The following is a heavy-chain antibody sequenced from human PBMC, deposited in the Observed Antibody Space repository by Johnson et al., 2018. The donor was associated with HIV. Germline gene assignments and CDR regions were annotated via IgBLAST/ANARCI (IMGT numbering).Heavy chain of an antibody. CDR3: TTDRPRITMTRRGAFDI. CDR1: EFTFSNAW. CDR2: IKSKTDSGTT. D-gene: IGHD3-22*01. J-gene: IGHJ3*02. V-gene: IGHV3-15*01. Sequence: VQLVESGGGVVQPGRSLRLSCAASEFTFSNAWMSWVRQAPGKGLEWVGRIKSKTDSGTTDYAAPVKGRFTISRDDSKNTLYMQMNSLKTEDTAVYYCTTDRPRITMTRRGAFDIWGQGTMVTVSS.